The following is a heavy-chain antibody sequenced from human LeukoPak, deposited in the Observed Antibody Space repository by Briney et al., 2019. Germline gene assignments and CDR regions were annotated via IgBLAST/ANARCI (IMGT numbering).Heavy chain of an antibody. Sequence: PSETLSLTCAAYGGSFNGYYWTWIRQPPGKGLEWIGEINHSGGTDYNPSLRSRVTISVDTSKNQFSLKLNSVTAADTAVYYCARGQLRLSNWGQGSLVIVSS. CDR2: INHSGGT. D-gene: IGHD2-2*01. CDR3: ARGQLRLSN. CDR1: GGSFNGYY. J-gene: IGHJ4*02. V-gene: IGHV4-34*01.